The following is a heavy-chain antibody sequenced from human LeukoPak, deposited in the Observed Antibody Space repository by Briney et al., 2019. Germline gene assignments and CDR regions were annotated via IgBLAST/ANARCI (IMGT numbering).Heavy chain of an antibody. CDR3: AREITAVVLTVYAPPFDP. V-gene: IGHV1-3*01. CDR1: GGTFRSNA. Sequence: ASVKVSCKASGGTFRSNAISWVRQAPGQRLERMGWINAGNGNTKYSQKFQGRVTITRDTSASTAYMELSSLRSEDTAVYYCAREITAVVLTVYAPPFDPWGQGTLVTVSS. J-gene: IGHJ5*02. D-gene: IGHD2-8*01. CDR2: INAGNGNT.